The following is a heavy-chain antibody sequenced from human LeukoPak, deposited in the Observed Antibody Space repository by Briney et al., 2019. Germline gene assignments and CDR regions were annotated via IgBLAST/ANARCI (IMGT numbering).Heavy chain of an antibody. CDR1: GGSISSYY. J-gene: IGHJ4*02. CDR2: IYYSGST. D-gene: IGHD6-6*01. Sequence: SETLSLTCTVSGGSISSYYWSWIRQPPGKGLEWIGYIYYSGSTNYNPSLKSRVTISVDTSKNQFSLKLSSVTAADTAVYYRARVPLRGTAARSFDYWGQGTLVTVSS. V-gene: IGHV4-59*12. CDR3: ARVPLRGTAARSFDY.